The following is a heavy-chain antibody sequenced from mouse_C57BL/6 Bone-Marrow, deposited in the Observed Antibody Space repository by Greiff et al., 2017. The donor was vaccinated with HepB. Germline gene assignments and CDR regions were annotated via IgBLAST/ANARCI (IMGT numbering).Heavy chain of an antibody. CDR3: TKANWDYFDY. Sequence: EVKVEESGGGLVQPGGSMKLSCAASGFTFSDAWMDWVRQSPEKGLEWVAEIRNKANNHATYYAESVKGWFTISRDDSKSSVYLQMNSLRAEDTGIYYCTKANWDYFDYWGQGTTLTVSS. CDR2: IRNKANNHAT. V-gene: IGHV6-6*01. D-gene: IGHD4-1*01. CDR1: GFTFSDAW. J-gene: IGHJ2*01.